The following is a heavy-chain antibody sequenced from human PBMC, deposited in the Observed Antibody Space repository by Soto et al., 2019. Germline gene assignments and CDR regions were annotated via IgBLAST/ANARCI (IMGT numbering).Heavy chain of an antibody. CDR2: IKSKTDGGTT. V-gene: IGHV3-15*07. J-gene: IGHJ6*02. Sequence: PGGSLRLSCAASGFTFSNAWMNWVRQAPGKGLEWVGRIKSKTDGGTTDYAAPVKGRFTISRDDSKNTLYLQMNSLKTEDTAVYYCTTLYYVGDFWSGYYTLPGGMDVWGQGTTVTVSS. D-gene: IGHD3-3*01. CDR3: TTLYYVGDFWSGYYTLPGGMDV. CDR1: GFTFSNAW.